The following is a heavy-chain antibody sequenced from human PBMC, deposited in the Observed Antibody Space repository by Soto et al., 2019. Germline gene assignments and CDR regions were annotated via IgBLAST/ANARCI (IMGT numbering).Heavy chain of an antibody. Sequence: QPGGSLRLSCTASGLPHSSFAMRWVRQAPGKGLECVAGIYGSGRGIEYADSVKGRFTISRDNSKNTVYLQMTDLRADDTAVYYCAKDAVYNDGLWLMDHWGQGTQVTVSS. D-gene: IGHD2-21*01. CDR2: IYGSGRGI. J-gene: IGHJ4*02. CDR1: GLPHSSFA. CDR3: AKDAVYNDGLWLMDH. V-gene: IGHV3-23*05.